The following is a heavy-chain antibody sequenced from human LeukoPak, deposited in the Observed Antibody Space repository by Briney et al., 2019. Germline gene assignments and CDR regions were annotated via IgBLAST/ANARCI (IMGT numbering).Heavy chain of an antibody. CDR2: ISDSGGST. D-gene: IGHD4/OR15-4a*01. J-gene: IGHJ4*02. CDR1: GFTFSSSA. V-gene: IGHV3-23*01. Sequence: GGSLRLSCAASGFTFSSSAMSWVRQAPGKGLEWVSGISDSGGSTYYADSVKGRFTISRDNSKNMLYLQMNSLRAEDTAVYYCARQAGAYSHPYDYWGQGTLVTVSS. CDR3: ARQAGAYSHPYDY.